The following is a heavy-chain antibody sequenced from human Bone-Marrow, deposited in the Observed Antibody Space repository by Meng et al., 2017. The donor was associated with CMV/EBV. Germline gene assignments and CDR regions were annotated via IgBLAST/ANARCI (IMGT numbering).Heavy chain of an antibody. D-gene: IGHD2-2*01. Sequence: SETLSLTCNVSGGSISSYYWSWIRQPPGKGLDYIGYVYYGGTTKYNPSLKSRVTILVDTSKNQFSLKLTSMTTADTAVYYCARLVPSSFYFDLWGHGPLVTVSS. CDR3: ARLVPSSFYFDL. V-gene: IGHV4-59*01. J-gene: IGHJ4*01. CDR2: VYYGGTT. CDR1: GGSISSYY.